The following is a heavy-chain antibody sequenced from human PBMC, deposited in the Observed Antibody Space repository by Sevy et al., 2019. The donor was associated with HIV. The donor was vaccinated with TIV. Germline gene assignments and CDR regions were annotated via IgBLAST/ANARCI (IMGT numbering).Heavy chain of an antibody. Sequence: ASVTVSCKASGYTFTSYGIGWVRQAPGQGLEWMGWISTYDDNTNYAQKLQGRVTMTTDTSTSTAYVELRSLRSDDTAVYYCARGYNSGWYGGFDYWGQGTLVTVSS. CDR2: ISTYDDNT. V-gene: IGHV1-18*01. J-gene: IGHJ4*02. D-gene: IGHD6-19*01. CDR3: ARGYNSGWYGGFDY. CDR1: GYTFTSYG.